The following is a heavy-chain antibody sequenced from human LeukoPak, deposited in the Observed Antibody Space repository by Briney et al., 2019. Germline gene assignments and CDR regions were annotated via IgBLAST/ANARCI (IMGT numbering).Heavy chain of an antibody. CDR2: IWYDGSNK. CDR1: VFTFSSYY. V-gene: IGHV3-33*01. Sequence: GGTLRLSCAASVFTFSSYYMHWVRQAPGKGREGGIVIWYDGSNKYYADSVKGRFTISRDNSKNTLYLQMNSLRAEDRAVYYCARIYSYGSIDYWREGTLVTV. D-gene: IGHD5-18*01. CDR3: ARIYSYGSIDY. J-gene: IGHJ4*02.